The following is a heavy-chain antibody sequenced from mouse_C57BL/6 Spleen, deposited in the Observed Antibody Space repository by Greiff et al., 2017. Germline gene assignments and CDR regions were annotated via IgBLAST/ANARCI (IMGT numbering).Heavy chain of an antibody. CDR1: GYTFTSYW. V-gene: IGHV1-7*01. CDR3: ARTALLLYYFDV. J-gene: IGHJ1*03. CDR2: INPSSGYT. Sequence: QVQLQQSGAELAKPGASVKLSCKASGYTFTSYWMHWVKQRPGQGLEWIGYINPSSGYTKYNQKFKDKATLTADKSYSTTYMHLSSLTYADSSVYYCARTALLLYYFDVGGTGTTGTVSS. D-gene: IGHD2-1*01.